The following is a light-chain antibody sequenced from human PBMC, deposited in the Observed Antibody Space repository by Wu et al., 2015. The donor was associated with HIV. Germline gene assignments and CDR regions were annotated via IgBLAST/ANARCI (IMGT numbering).Light chain of an antibody. CDR1: QSLSTNY. CDR3: QQYGISPWT. CDR2: GAS. V-gene: IGKV3-20*01. J-gene: IGKJ1*01. Sequence: EIVLTQSPGTLSLSPGERATLSCRASQSLSTNYLAWYQHQPGQAPRLLIYGASSRASGIPDRSSGSGSGTDFTLTISRVEPEDFAVYYCQQYGISPWTFGQGTKVEIK.